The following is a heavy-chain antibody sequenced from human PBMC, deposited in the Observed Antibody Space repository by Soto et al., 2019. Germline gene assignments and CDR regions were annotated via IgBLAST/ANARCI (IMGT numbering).Heavy chain of an antibody. CDR3: ARDESGITIFGVANHIDY. V-gene: IGHV3-48*01. D-gene: IGHD3-3*01. CDR2: ISSISSTI. J-gene: IGHJ4*02. CDR1: GFTFSSYS. Sequence: EVQLVESGGGLVQPGGSLRLSCAASGFTFSSYSMNWVRQAPGKGLEWVSYISSISSTIYYADSVKGRFTISRDNAKNSLYLQMNSLRAEDTAVYYCARDESGITIFGVANHIDYWGQGTLVTVSS.